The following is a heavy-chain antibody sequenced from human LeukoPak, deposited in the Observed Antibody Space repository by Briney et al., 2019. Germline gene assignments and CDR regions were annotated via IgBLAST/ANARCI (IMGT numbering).Heavy chain of an antibody. J-gene: IGHJ1*01. CDR2: ISYDGSNK. CDR3: ARARVLYDSSGYYPPPEYFQH. CDR1: GFTFSSYG. V-gene: IGHV3-30*03. Sequence: PGGSLRLSCAASGFTFSSYGMHWVRQAPGKGLEWVAVISYDGSNKYYADSVKGRFTISRDNSKNTLYLQMNSLRSEDTAVYCCARARVLYDSSGYYPPPEYFQHWGQGTLVTVSS. D-gene: IGHD3-22*01.